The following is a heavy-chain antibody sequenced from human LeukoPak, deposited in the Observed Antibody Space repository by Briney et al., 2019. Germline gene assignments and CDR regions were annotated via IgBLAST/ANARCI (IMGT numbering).Heavy chain of an antibody. Sequence: QTGGSLRLSCAASGFTFSSYGMHWVRQAPGKGLEWVAVIWYDGSNKYYADSVKGRFTISRDNSKNTLYLQMNSLRAEDTAVYYCAKDAYHATAMAILDYWGQGTLVTVSS. CDR3: AKDAYHATAMAILDY. V-gene: IGHV3-33*06. CDR1: GFTFSSYG. J-gene: IGHJ4*02. CDR2: IWYDGSNK. D-gene: IGHD5-18*01.